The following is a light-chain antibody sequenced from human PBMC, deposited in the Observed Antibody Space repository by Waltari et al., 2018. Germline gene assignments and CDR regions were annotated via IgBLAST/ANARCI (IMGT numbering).Light chain of an antibody. CDR3: QQYGGSPDT. V-gene: IGKV3-20*01. CDR1: QSVHNDN. CDR2: GAS. J-gene: IGKJ5*01. Sequence: ENVLTQSPGTLSLSPGERATLSCRASQSVHNDNLAWFQQKPGQAPRLLIFGASSRATGITVRFSGSGSGTDFILTISRVEPEDFGLYYCQQYGGSPDTFGQGTRLEIK.